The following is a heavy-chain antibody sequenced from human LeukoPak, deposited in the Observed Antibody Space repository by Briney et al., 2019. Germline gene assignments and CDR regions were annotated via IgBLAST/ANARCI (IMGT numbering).Heavy chain of an antibody. CDR1: GFTFSSHW. J-gene: IGHJ4*02. V-gene: IGHV3-7*01. D-gene: IGHD1-26*01. CDR2: IKADGSDK. CDR3: VRDGSRGYFDC. Sequence: PGGSLRLSCAASGFTFSSHWMSWVCQAPGKGLEWVAKIKADGSDKFYGDSVKGRFTISRDNAKNSLYLQMNSLRAEDTAVYYCVRDGSRGYFDCWGQGILVTVSS.